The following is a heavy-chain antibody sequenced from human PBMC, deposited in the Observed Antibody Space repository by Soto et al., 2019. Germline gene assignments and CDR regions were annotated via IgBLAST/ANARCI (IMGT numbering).Heavy chain of an antibody. D-gene: IGHD2-2*01. V-gene: IGHV3-23*01. CDR3: TKDIRYCSRTTRPGHYYYYMDV. CDR1: GFTFSSYA. J-gene: IGHJ6*03. CDR2: ISFSGSST. Sequence: PGGSXXXXCAASGFTFSSYAMSWVRQAPGKGLEWVSAISFSGSSTYYADSVKGRFTISRDNSKNTLYLQMNSLRAEDTAVYYCTKDIRYCSRTTRPGHYYYYMDVWGKGTTVTVS.